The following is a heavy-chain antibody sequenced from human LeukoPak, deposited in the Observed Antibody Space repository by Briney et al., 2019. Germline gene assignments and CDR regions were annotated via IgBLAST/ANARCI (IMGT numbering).Heavy chain of an antibody. Sequence: GSLRLSCAASGFTFSNYVMSWVRQPPGKGLEWIGYIYYSGSTNYNPSLKSRVTISVDTSKNQFSLKLSSVTTADTAVYYCARQGYSAYEILDYWGQGTLVTVSS. J-gene: IGHJ4*02. CDR3: ARQGYSAYEILDY. V-gene: IGHV4-59*08. CDR2: IYYSGST. CDR1: GFTFSNYV. D-gene: IGHD5-12*01.